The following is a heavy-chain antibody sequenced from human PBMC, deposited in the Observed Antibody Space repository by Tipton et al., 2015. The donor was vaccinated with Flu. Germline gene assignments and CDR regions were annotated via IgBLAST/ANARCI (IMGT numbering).Heavy chain of an antibody. Sequence: TLSLTCSVSADSISSNYWSWIRQSPGKGLEWIGRIYSSGITKYNPSLKSRVTMSVDTSKNQFSLSLSSVTAADTAVYYCARGSGSGTFVIFDYWGQGTLVAVSS. V-gene: IGHV4-4*07. D-gene: IGHD3-10*01. J-gene: IGHJ4*02. CDR1: ADSISSNY. CDR3: ARGSGSGTFVIFDY. CDR2: IYSSGIT.